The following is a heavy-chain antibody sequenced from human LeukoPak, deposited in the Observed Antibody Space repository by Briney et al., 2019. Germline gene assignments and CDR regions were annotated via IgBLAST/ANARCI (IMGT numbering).Heavy chain of an antibody. CDR3: ARLSFSRTVGAAPYFDY. CDR1: GFTFSSYA. V-gene: IGHV3-7*01. D-gene: IGHD1-26*01. J-gene: IGHJ4*02. Sequence: PGGSLRLSCAASGFTFSSYAMHRVRQAPGKGLEWVANIKQDGSEKYYVDSVKGRFTISRDNAKNSLYLQMNSLRAEDTAVYYCARLSFSRTVGAAPYFDYWGQGTLVTVSS. CDR2: IKQDGSEK.